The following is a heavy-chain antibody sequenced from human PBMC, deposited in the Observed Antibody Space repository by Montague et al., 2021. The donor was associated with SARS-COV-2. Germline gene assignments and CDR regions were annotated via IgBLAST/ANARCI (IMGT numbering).Heavy chain of an antibody. CDR2: IHYTGST. V-gene: IGHV4-39*01. CDR3: SRRADKYGYSFDY. D-gene: IGHD3-22*01. Sequence: SETLSLTCTVSGGSISNIDKYWGWIRQSPGRGLEWIGNIHYTGSTYYXPSLKSRVTMSVDTSKNQFSLKLSSVTAADTSIYYCSRRADKYGYSFDYWGQGTLVTVSS. J-gene: IGHJ4*02. CDR1: GGSISNIDKY.